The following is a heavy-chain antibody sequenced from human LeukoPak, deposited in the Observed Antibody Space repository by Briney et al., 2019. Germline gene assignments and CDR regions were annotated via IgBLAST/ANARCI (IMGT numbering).Heavy chain of an antibody. CDR2: INTDGDTT. CDR3: LTIVETDLDAFDI. CDR1: GFTFSSSW. J-gene: IGHJ3*02. D-gene: IGHD2-21*01. Sequence: GGSLRLSCAASGFTFSSSWMHWVRQVPGKGLVWVSRINTDGDTTSYADSVKGRFTISRDNAKSTLYLQMNSLRAEDTAVYYCLTIVETDLDAFDIWGQGTKVTVSS. V-gene: IGHV3-74*01.